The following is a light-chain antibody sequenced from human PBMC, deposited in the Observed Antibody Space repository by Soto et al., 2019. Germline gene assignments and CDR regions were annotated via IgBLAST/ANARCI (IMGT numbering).Light chain of an antibody. CDR3: QQYNNWPPIT. Sequence: EMVITQSPAILSVSPGESATLSCRASQSVNSNYLAWYQQHPGQPPRLLIYGISTRATGIPARFSGSGSGTEFTLTISSLQSEDFAVYYCQQYNNWPPITFGQGTRLEIK. CDR1: QSVNSN. J-gene: IGKJ5*01. V-gene: IGKV3-15*01. CDR2: GIS.